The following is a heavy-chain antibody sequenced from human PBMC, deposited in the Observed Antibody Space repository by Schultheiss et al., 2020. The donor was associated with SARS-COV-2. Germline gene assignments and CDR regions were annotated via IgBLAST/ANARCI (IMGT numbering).Heavy chain of an antibody. D-gene: IGHD6-19*01. CDR3: ARDQGSGWYESFWNWFDP. CDR1: GFTFSSYA. J-gene: IGHJ5*02. V-gene: IGHV3-30*07. Sequence: GESLKISCAASGFTFSSYAMHWVRQAPGKGLEWVAVIWYDGSNKYYADSVKGRFTISRDNSKNTLYLQMNSLRAEDTAVYYCARDQGSGWYESFWNWFDPWGQVTLVTVSS. CDR2: IWYDGSNK.